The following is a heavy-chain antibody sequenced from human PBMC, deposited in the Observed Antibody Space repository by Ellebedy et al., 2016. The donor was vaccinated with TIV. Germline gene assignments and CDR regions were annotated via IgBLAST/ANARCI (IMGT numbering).Heavy chain of an antibody. V-gene: IGHV3-21*01. D-gene: IGHD2-2*01. Sequence: GGSLRLSXAASGFTFSDYYMNWVRQAPGKGLEWVSSISSSSSYIYYADSVKGRFTISRDNAKNSLYLQMNSLRAEDTAVYYCARDSLGYCSSTSCYAIHYYYYYGMDVWGQGTTVTVSS. CDR2: ISSSSSYI. CDR1: GFTFSDYY. J-gene: IGHJ6*02. CDR3: ARDSLGYCSSTSCYAIHYYYYYGMDV.